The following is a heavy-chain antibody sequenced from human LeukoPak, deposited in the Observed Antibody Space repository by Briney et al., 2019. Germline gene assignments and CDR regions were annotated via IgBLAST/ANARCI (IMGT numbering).Heavy chain of an antibody. Sequence: PSETLSLTCTVSGGSISSSSYYWGWIRQPPGKGLEWIGSIYYSGSTYYNPSLKSRVTISVDTSKNQFSLKLSSVTAADTAVYYCARGHVHFDYWGQGTLVTVSS. D-gene: IGHD6-6*01. J-gene: IGHJ4*02. V-gene: IGHV4-39*07. CDR2: IYYSGST. CDR3: ARGHVHFDY. CDR1: GGSISSSSYY.